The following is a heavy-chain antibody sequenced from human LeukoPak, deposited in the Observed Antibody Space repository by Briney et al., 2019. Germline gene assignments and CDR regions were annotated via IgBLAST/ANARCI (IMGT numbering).Heavy chain of an antibody. CDR3: ARDSGGKITIYGVVTWFDAFDA. Sequence: GGSLRLSCAASGFTFSNYWMIWIRQAPGKWLEWVANIKEDESLKYYVDSVKGRFTISRDNAKNSMYLQMNSLRAEDTAVYYCARDSGGKITIYGVVTWFDAFDAWGRGTMVTVSS. V-gene: IGHV3-7*01. J-gene: IGHJ3*01. CDR1: GFTFSNYW. CDR2: IKEDESLK. D-gene: IGHD3-3*01.